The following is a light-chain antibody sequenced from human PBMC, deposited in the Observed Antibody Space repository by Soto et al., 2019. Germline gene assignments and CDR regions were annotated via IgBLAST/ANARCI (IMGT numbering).Light chain of an antibody. CDR1: QSVGSN. Sequence: EIVMTQSPATLSVSPGERATLSCRASQSVGSNFAWYQQKPGQAPRLLIYGASTRATGVAARFSGSGSGTELTLTITSLQSEDFAIYYCQQYHNWPPFTFGGGTKVEIK. V-gene: IGKV3-15*01. J-gene: IGKJ4*01. CDR2: GAS. CDR3: QQYHNWPPFT.